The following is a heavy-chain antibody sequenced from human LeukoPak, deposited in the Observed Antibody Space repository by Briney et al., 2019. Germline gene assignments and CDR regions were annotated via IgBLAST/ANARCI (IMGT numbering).Heavy chain of an antibody. V-gene: IGHV3-7*01. Sequence: GGSLRLSCAASGFTLSTYWMTWVRQAPGKGLEWVANIKQDGSEKYYVDSVKGRFTISRDNAKKLLYLQMNSLRVKDTAVYYCARDRGSSGRLGRFDNWGQGTLVTVSP. CDR1: GFTLSTYW. CDR3: ARDRGSSGRLGRFDN. J-gene: IGHJ4*02. D-gene: IGHD6-19*01. CDR2: IKQDGSEK.